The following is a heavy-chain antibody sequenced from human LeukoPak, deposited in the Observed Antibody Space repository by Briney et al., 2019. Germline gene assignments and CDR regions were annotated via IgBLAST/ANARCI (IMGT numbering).Heavy chain of an antibody. CDR3: AKDYYGSGSSTNYFDY. CDR1: GFTFSSYE. J-gene: IGHJ4*02. CDR2: ISSSGSTI. Sequence: GGSLRLSCAASGFTFSSYEMNWVRQAPGKGLEWVSYISSSGSTIYYADSVKGRFTISRDNAKNSLYLQMNSLRAEDTAVYYCAKDYYGSGSSTNYFDYWGQGTLVTVSS. V-gene: IGHV3-48*03. D-gene: IGHD3-10*01.